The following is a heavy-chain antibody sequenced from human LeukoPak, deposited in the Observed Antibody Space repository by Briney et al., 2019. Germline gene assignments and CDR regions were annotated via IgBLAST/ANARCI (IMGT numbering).Heavy chain of an antibody. CDR1: GYTFTSYG. V-gene: IGHV1-18*01. D-gene: IGHD4-17*01. J-gene: IGHJ6*02. CDR3: ARTYGDYDYYGMDV. CDR2: ISAYNGNT. Sequence: ASVKVSCKASGYTFTSYGISWVRQAPGQGLEWMGWISAYNGNTNYAQKLQGRVTMTTDTSTSTAYTELRSLRSDDTAVYYCARTYGDYDYYGMDVWGQGTTVTVSS.